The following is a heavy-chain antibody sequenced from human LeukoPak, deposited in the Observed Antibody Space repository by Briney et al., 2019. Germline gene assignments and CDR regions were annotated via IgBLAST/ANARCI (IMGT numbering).Heavy chain of an antibody. Sequence: PGGSLRLSCAASGFTFSSYAMSWVRQAPGKGLEWVSAISGSGGNTYYADSVKGRFTISRDNSKNTLYLQMNSLRAEDTAVYYCAKGRLDWLSLDYWGQGTLVTVSS. CDR3: AKGRLDWLSLDY. J-gene: IGHJ4*02. D-gene: IGHD3-9*01. CDR2: ISGSGGNT. V-gene: IGHV3-23*01. CDR1: GFTFSSYA.